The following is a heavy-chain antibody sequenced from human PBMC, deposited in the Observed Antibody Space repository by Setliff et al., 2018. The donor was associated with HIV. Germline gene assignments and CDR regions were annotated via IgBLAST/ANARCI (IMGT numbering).Heavy chain of an antibody. D-gene: IGHD3-22*01. CDR3: ARAVGGSNYFDYSGYQDF. Sequence: PGGSLRLSCAASGFTFSNYWMNWVRQAPGKGLEWVSTVGAVGSPKFYAESVKGRFTISKDNSKNTLYLQMTSLRDEDTAVYYCARAVGGSNYFDYSGYQDFWGQGTRVTVSS. J-gene: IGHJ4*02. CDR2: VGAVGSPK. V-gene: IGHV3-21*04. CDR1: GFTFSNYW.